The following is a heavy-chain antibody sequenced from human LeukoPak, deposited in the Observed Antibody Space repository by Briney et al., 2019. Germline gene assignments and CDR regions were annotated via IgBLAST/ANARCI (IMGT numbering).Heavy chain of an antibody. J-gene: IGHJ4*02. CDR3: ARDWRYTGYDPSFDS. CDR2: IYHSGST. V-gene: IGHV4-39*07. CDR1: GGSISSGGYY. D-gene: IGHD5-12*01. Sequence: KPSQTLSLTCTVSGGSISSGGYYWSWIRQPPGKGLEWIGSIYHSGSTYYNPSLKSRVTMSVDTSKNQFSLKLTSVTAADTAVYYCARDWRYTGYDPSFDSWGQGTLVTVSS.